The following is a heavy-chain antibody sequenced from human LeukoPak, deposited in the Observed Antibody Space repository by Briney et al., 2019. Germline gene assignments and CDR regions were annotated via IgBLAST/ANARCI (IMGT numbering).Heavy chain of an antibody. CDR1: GGSISSGGSS. Sequence: PSQTLSLTCAVSGGSISSGGSSWSWIRQPPGKGLEWIGYIYHSGSTYYNPSLKSRVTISVDRSKNQFSLKLSSVTAADTAVYYCARGGSDWNHFDYWGQGTLVTVSS. CDR2: IYHSGST. CDR3: ARGGSDWNHFDY. J-gene: IGHJ4*02. V-gene: IGHV4-30-2*01. D-gene: IGHD1-1*01.